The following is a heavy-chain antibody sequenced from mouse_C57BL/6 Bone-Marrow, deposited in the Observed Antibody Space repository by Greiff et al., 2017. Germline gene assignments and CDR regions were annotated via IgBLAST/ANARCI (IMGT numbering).Heavy chain of an antibody. CDR1: GFTFSSYG. V-gene: IGHV5-6*01. J-gene: IGHJ2*01. CDR3: ARLLDY. Sequence: EVHLVESGGDLVKPGGSLKLSCAASGFTFSSYGMSWVRQTPDKRLEWVATISSGGSYTYYPDSVKGRFTISSDNAKNTLYLQMSSLKSEDTAMYYCARLLDYWGQGTTLTVSS. CDR2: ISSGGSYT.